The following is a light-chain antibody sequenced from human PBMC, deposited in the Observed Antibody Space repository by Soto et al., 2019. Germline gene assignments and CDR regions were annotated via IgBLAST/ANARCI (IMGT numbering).Light chain of an antibody. J-gene: IGLJ1*01. CDR1: SSGVGAYDY. V-gene: IGLV2-14*03. CDR3: SSYTSSSTRV. Sequence: QSVLTQPASVSGSPGQSITISCTGTSSGVGAYDYVSWYQQHPDKAPKLMIYEVSNRPSGVSNRFSDSKSVNTATLTISGLQADDEADYYCSSYTSSSTRVFGTGTKVTVL. CDR2: EVS.